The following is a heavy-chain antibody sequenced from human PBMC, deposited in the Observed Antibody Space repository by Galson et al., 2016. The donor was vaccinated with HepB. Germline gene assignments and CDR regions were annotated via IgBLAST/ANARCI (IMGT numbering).Heavy chain of an antibody. V-gene: IGHV3-74*01. Sequence: SLRLSCAASGSTFSSYWMHWVRQAPGKGLVWVSRINSDESNTNYADSVKGRFTISRDNAKNTLYLQMNSLRAEDTAVYHCARGGGYYYFDYWGQGNLVTVSS. J-gene: IGHJ4*02. CDR3: ARGGGYYYFDY. D-gene: IGHD2-21*01. CDR1: GSTFSSYW. CDR2: INSDESNT.